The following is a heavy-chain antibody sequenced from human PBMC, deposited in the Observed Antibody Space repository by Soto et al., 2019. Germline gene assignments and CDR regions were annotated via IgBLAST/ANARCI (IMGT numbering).Heavy chain of an antibody. V-gene: IGHV1-58*01. Sequence: ASVKVSCKASGFTFTSSAVQWVRQARGQRLEWIGWIVVGSGNTNYAQKFQERVTITRDMSTSTAYMELSSLRSEDTAVYYCAADLYTDTAMVYYYYYGMDVWGQGTTVTVSS. CDR3: AADLYTDTAMVYYYYYGMDV. J-gene: IGHJ6*02. D-gene: IGHD5-18*01. CDR2: IVVGSGNT. CDR1: GFTFTSSA.